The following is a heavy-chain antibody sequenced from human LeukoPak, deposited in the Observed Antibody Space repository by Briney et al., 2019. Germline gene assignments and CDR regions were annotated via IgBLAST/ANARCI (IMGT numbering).Heavy chain of an antibody. CDR1: GFTFNTYW. Sequence: GGSLRLSCAASGFTFNTYWMYWVRQGSGKGLVWVSRISSDGSRTEYADSVEGRFTISRGNAKNTLYLQMDSLRAEDTAVYYCARGPSHSGSYFVYWGQGTLVTVSS. V-gene: IGHV3-74*03. CDR2: ISSDGSRT. CDR3: ARGPSHSGSYFVY. D-gene: IGHD1-26*01. J-gene: IGHJ4*02.